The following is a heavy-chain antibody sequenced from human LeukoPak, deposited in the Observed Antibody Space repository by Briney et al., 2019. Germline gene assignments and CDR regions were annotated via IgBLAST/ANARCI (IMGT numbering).Heavy chain of an antibody. CDR2: ISGNGSIT. CDR1: GFTFSNYA. CDR3: AKDPPRGRIAEYFQH. Sequence: PGGSLRLSCVASGFTFSNYAMTWVRQAPGEGLEWVSTISGNGSITNYADSGKGRFTNTRDSSKSTLYLQMNSLRAEDTAVYYCAKDPPRGRIAEYFQHWGQGTLVTVSS. V-gene: IGHV3-23*01. D-gene: IGHD2-15*01. J-gene: IGHJ1*01.